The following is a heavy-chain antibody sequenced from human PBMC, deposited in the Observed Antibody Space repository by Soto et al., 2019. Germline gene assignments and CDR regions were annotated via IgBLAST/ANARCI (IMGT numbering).Heavy chain of an antibody. J-gene: IGHJ4*02. CDR3: AGGLGY. CDR1: GGSVSSGSYY. CDR2: IYYSGST. Sequence: PSETLSLTCTVSGGSVSSGSYYWSWIRQPPGKGLEWIGYIYYSGSTNYNPSLKSRVTISVDTSKNQFSLKLSSVTAADTAVYYCAGGLGYWGQGTLVTVSS. V-gene: IGHV4-61*01. D-gene: IGHD6-6*01.